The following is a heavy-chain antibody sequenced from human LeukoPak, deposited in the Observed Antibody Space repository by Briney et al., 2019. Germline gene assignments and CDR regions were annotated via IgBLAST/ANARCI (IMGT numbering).Heavy chain of an antibody. V-gene: IGHV4-34*01. CDR2: INHSGST. J-gene: IGHJ4*02. CDR1: GGSFSGYY. Sequence: PSETLSLTCAVYGGSFSGYYWSWIRQPPGKGLEWIGEINHSGSTNYNPSLKSRVTISVDTSKNQFSLQLNSVTPEDTAVYYCTRQQEGSFDYWGQGILVTVSS. D-gene: IGHD6-13*01. CDR3: TRQQEGSFDY.